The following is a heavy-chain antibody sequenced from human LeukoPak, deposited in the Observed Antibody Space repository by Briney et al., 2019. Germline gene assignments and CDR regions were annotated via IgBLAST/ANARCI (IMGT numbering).Heavy chain of an antibody. Sequence: SETLSLTCTVSGGSISSYYWSWIRQPPGKGLEWIGEINHSGSTNYNPSLKSRVTISVDTSKNQFSLKLSSVTAADTAVYYCARDVIYSSGWYNWFDPWGQGTLVTVSS. CDR2: INHSGST. CDR3: ARDVIYSSGWYNWFDP. V-gene: IGHV4-34*01. J-gene: IGHJ5*02. CDR1: GGSISSYY. D-gene: IGHD6-19*01.